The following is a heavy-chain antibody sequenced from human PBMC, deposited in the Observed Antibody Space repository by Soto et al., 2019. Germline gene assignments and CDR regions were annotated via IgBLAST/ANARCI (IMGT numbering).Heavy chain of an antibody. V-gene: IGHV3-30*18. D-gene: IGHD6-13*01. CDR2: ISYDGSNK. Sequence: QVQLVESGGGVVQPGRSLRLSCAASGFTFSSYGMHWVRQAPGKGLEWVAVISYDGSNKYYADSVKGRFTISRDNSKNTLYLQMNSLRAEDTAVYYCAKVLGIAAAGLLDPWGQGTLVTVSS. CDR1: GFTFSSYG. J-gene: IGHJ5*02. CDR3: AKVLGIAAAGLLDP.